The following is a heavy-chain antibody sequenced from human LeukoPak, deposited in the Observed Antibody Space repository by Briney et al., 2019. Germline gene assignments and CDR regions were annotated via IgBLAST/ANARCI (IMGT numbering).Heavy chain of an antibody. CDR1: GFTFSSYA. J-gene: IGHJ4*02. D-gene: IGHD6-13*01. V-gene: IGHV3-30*04. CDR2: ISYDEGNK. Sequence: GGSLRLSCAASGFTFSSYAMLWVRQAPGKGLEWVAFISYDEGNKYYADSVKGRFTISRDNSKNALYLQMNSLRAEDTAVYYCARAGYSSSYLDYWGQGTLVSVSS. CDR3: ARAGYSSSYLDY.